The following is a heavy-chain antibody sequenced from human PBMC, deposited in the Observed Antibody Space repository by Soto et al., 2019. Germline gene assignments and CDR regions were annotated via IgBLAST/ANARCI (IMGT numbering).Heavy chain of an antibody. Sequence: GGALRLSCVASGFRFSDHSMTWVRQSPGKGLQWIAYISSGSDNIYYAESVRGRFTVSRDNAKNALFLQMNSLRDDDTATYYCARLPKGSLVTAWGQGTRVTVYS. J-gene: IGHJ4*02. CDR1: GFRFSDHS. CDR2: ISSGSDNI. V-gene: IGHV3-48*02. CDR3: ARLPKGSLVTA. D-gene: IGHD2-21*02.